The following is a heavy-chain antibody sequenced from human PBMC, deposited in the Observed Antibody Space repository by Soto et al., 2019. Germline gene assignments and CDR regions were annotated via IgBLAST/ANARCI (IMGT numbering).Heavy chain of an antibody. CDR2: IYPSDSDT. CDR1: GYSFSTSW. J-gene: IGHJ5*02. CDR3: ATRAEYYGFWSGYYGA. Sequence: PGESLKISCKGSGYSFSTSWIGWVRQMSGKGLEWMGTIYPSDSDTRYSPSFQGQVIISADKSTSTAYLQWRSLKASDTAMYYCATRAEYYGFWSGYYGAWGQGTLVTDSS. V-gene: IGHV5-51*01. D-gene: IGHD3-3*01.